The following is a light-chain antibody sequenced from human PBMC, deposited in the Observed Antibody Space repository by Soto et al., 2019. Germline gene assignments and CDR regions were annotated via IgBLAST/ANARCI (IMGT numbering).Light chain of an antibody. CDR1: QSISTN. J-gene: IGKJ1*01. CDR3: QQDNSRTQT. Sequence: DIGMTQSPATLSCSALYRATLSCRASQSISTNLAWYQQKPGQAPRLLIYGASTRATGIPARFSGSGSGTEFTLTISSLQSEDFAVYYCQQDNSRTQTFCQGTKVEIK. V-gene: IGKV3-15*01. CDR2: GAS.